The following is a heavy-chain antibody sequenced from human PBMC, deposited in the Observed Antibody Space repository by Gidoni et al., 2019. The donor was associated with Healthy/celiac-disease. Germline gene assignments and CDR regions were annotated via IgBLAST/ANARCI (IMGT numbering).Heavy chain of an antibody. CDR3: ARDQGERWLQFSLWGVGGLEGVYMDV. Sequence: EVQLVASGGGLVTPGGSLRPSCAASGFTFSSCSMNWLRQAPGKGLEWVSYISSSSSYIYYADSVKGRFTISRDNAKNSLYLQMNSLRAEDTAVYYCARDQGERWLQFSLWGVGGLEGVYMDVWGKGTTVTVSS. CDR2: ISSSSSYI. V-gene: IGHV3-21*01. D-gene: IGHD5-12*01. CDR1: GFTFSSCS. J-gene: IGHJ6*03.